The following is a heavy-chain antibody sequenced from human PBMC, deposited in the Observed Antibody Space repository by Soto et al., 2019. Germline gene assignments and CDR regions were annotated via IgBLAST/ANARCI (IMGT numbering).Heavy chain of an antibody. V-gene: IGHV3-48*02. CDR1: GFTLRSYS. CDR3: ARDDDPAIHYYYYGMDV. D-gene: IGHD6-25*01. CDR2: ISSSSSTI. J-gene: IGHJ6*02. Sequence: GGSLRVSCSSSGFTLRSYSMNWVRQAPGKGLEWVSYISSSSSTIYYADSVKGRFTISRDNAKNSLYLQMNSLRDEDTAVYYCARDDDPAIHYYYYGMDVWGQGTTVTVSS.